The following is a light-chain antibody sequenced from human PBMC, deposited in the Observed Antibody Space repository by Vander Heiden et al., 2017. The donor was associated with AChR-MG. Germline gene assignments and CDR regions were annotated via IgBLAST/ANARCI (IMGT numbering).Light chain of an antibody. CDR3: AAWDDSLSGVI. J-gene: IGLJ2*01. V-gene: IGLV1-44*01. CDR2: RRT. Sequence: QSVLTQPPSASETPGQRVIISCSGSNSNIGSNTVNWYSQLPGTAPRLVIYRRTQRPAGVPDRFSGSRSGTSASLAISGLQAEDEGDYYCAAWDDSLSGVIFGGGTKVTVL. CDR1: NSNIGSNT.